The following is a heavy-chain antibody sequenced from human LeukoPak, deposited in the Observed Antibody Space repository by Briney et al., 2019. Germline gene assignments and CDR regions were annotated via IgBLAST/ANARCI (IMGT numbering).Heavy chain of an antibody. CDR2: IYYSGST. CDR1: GGSISSYY. Sequence: PSETLSLTCTVSGGSISSYYWSWIRQPPGKGLEWIGYIYYSGSTNYNPSLKSRVTISVVTSKNQFSQKLSSVTAADTAVYYCARRMGSSWDRPYYMDVWGKGTTVTISS. J-gene: IGHJ6*03. D-gene: IGHD6-13*01. V-gene: IGHV4-59*12. CDR3: ARRMGSSWDRPYYMDV.